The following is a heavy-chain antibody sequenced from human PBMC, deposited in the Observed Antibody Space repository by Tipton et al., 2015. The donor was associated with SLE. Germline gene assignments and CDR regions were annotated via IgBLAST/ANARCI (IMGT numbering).Heavy chain of an antibody. D-gene: IGHD5-24*01. Sequence: TLSLTCTVSGGSISSYYWSWIRQPPGKGLEWIGHIYYSGSTNYNPSLKSRATISEDTPKNQFSLKLSSVTAADTAVYYCARRGDGYTIFDYWGQGTLVTVSS. CDR1: GGSISSYY. V-gene: IGHV4-59*08. CDR3: ARRGDGYTIFDY. CDR2: IYYSGST. J-gene: IGHJ4*02.